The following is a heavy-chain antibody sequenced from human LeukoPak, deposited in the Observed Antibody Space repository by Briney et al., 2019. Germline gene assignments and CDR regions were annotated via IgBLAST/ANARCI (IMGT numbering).Heavy chain of an antibody. V-gene: IGHV1-18*01. J-gene: IGHJ1*01. CDR3: ARVYCSGGSCYPEYFQH. D-gene: IGHD2-15*01. Sequence: SVKVSCKASGYTFTSYGISWVRQAPGQGLEWMGWISAYNGNTNYAQKLQGRVTMTTDTSTSTAYMELRSLRSDDTAVYYCARVYCSGGSCYPEYFQHWGQGTLVTVSS. CDR1: GYTFTSYG. CDR2: ISAYNGNT.